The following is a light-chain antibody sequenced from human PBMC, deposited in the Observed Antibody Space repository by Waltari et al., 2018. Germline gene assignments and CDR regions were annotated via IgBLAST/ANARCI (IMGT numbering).Light chain of an antibody. CDR2: AAS. Sequence: DILMTQSPSSVSASVGDRVTITCRASQGISNWLAWYQQKPGRAPNLLIYAASSLQTGVPERFSGSGSGTEFTLTISSLQPEDFATYYCQQASSFPITFGPGTKVEIK. J-gene: IGKJ3*01. CDR3: QQASSFPIT. V-gene: IGKV1-12*01. CDR1: QGISNW.